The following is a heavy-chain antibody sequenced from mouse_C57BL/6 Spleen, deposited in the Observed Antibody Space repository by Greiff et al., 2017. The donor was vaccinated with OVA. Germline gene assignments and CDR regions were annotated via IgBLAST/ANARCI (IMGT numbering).Heavy chain of an antibody. CDR3: APYDYGGYFDV. CDR2: INPNNGGT. CDR1: GYTFTDYY. D-gene: IGHD2-4*01. V-gene: IGHV1-26*01. Sequence: EVQLQQSGPELVKPGASVKISCKASGYTFTDYYMNWVKQSHGKSLEWIGDINPNNGGTSYNQKFKGKATLTVDKSSSTAYMELRSLTSEDSAVYYCAPYDYGGYFDVWGTGTTVTVSS. J-gene: IGHJ1*03.